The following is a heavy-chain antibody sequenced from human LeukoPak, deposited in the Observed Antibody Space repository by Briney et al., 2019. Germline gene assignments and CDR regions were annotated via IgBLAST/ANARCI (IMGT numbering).Heavy chain of an antibody. CDR1: GGSISSYY. J-gene: IGHJ2*01. CDR2: IYYSGST. D-gene: IGHD3-3*01. V-gene: IGHV4-59*08. CDR3: ARQRHDFWSGRYWYFDL. Sequence: SETLSLTCTVSGGSISSYYWSWIRQPPGKGLEWIGYIYYSGSTYYNPSLKSRVTISVDTSKNQFSLKLSSVTAADTAVYYCARQRHDFWSGRYWYFDLWGRGTLVTVSS.